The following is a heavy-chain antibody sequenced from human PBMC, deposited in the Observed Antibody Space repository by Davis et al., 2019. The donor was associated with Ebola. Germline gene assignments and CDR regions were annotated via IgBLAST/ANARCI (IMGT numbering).Heavy chain of an antibody. CDR2: TSGSGGST. CDR3: AKDIVRGSSGWYDTYYCGMDV. Sequence: GGSLRLSCAVSGFTFSSYAMSWVRQAPAPGLAWVSATSGSGGSTYSADSVKCRFTISRDNSKNTLYLQMNSLRAEDTAVYYCAKDIVRGSSGWYDTYYCGMDVWGQGTTVTVSS. J-gene: IGHJ6*02. CDR1: GFTFSSYA. D-gene: IGHD6-19*01. V-gene: IGHV3-23*01.